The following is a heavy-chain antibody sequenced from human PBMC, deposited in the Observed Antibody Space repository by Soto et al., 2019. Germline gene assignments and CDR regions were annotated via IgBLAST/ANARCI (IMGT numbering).Heavy chain of an antibody. CDR1: GYTFTSYG. CDR2: ISGYNDDT. Sequence: QVQLVQSGAELKKPGASVKVSCKASGYTFTSYGITWVRQAPEQGPEWMGWISGYNDDTNYAQKFQGRVTMTTDTSTSTGYMELRSLGSDDTAVYYCARDQRYYYDNGGYHRWDHWGQGTLVTVSS. CDR3: ARDQRYYYDNGGYHRWDH. V-gene: IGHV1-18*01. J-gene: IGHJ4*02. D-gene: IGHD3-22*01.